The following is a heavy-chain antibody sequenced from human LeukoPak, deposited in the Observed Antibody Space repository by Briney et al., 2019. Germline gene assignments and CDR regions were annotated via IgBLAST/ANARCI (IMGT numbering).Heavy chain of an antibody. CDR3: ASQKGEYAGFVGPY. CDR1: GGSISSYY. Sequence: SETLSLTCTVSGGSISSYYWSWIRQPPGEGLEWIGYIYYSGSTNYNPSLKSRVTISVDTSKNQFSLKLSSVTAADTAVYYCASQKGEYAGFVGPYWGQGTLVTVSS. CDR2: IYYSGST. V-gene: IGHV4-59*08. J-gene: IGHJ4*02. D-gene: IGHD2/OR15-2a*01.